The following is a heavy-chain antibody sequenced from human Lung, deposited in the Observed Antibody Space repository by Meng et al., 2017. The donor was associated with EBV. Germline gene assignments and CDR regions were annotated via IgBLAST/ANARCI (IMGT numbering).Heavy chain of an antibody. V-gene: IGHV4-31*03. Sequence: QVHLQESGPGLVKPSQTLSLTGTVSGDSIRSGGYYWSWIRQHPGKGLEWIGYIYYSGNTYYNPSLKSRVTISIDTSKNQFSLKLSSVTAADTAVYYCAATVNDGYFDYWGQGTLVTVSS. CDR1: GDSIRSGGYY. CDR3: AATVNDGYFDY. CDR2: IYYSGNT. J-gene: IGHJ4*02. D-gene: IGHD4-11*01.